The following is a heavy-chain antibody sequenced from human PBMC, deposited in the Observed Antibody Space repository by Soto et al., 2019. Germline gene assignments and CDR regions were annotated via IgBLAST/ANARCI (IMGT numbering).Heavy chain of an antibody. Sequence: EVQLVESGGGLVQPGGSLRLSCAASGFTFSHYGMTWVRQAPGMGLEWVAHIDSPATTISYADSERGRFTISRDDAKNSLYLQMSSLRAEDTAIYYCARDRAYIEDFDYWGLGTLVTVSS. CDR3: ARDRAYIEDFDY. V-gene: IGHV3-48*03. J-gene: IGHJ4*02. D-gene: IGHD5-12*01. CDR1: GFTFSHYG. CDR2: IDSPATTI.